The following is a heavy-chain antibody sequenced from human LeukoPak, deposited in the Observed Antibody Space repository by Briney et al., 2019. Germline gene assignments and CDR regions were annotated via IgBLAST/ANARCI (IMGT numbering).Heavy chain of an antibody. V-gene: IGHV1-18*01. D-gene: IGHD1-1*01. CDR3: ARDGRRVPYYYYMDV. CDR2: ISAYNGNT. J-gene: IGHJ6*03. Sequence: GASVKVSCKASGYTFTTYGISWVRQAPGQGLEWMGWISAYNGNTNYAQKLQGRVTMTTDTSTSTAYMELRSLRSDDTAVYYCARDGRRVPYYYYMDVWGKGTTVTISS. CDR1: GYTFTTYG.